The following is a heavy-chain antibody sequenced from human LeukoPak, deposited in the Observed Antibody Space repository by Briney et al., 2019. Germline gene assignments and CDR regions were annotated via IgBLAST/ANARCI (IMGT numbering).Heavy chain of an antibody. Sequence: SETLSLTCTVSGYSISSGYYWGWIRQPPGKGLEWIGSIYHSGSTYYNPSLKSRVTISVDRSKNQFSLKLSSVTAADMAVYYCARDLGAAAGGWGQGTLVTVSS. D-gene: IGHD6-13*01. CDR3: ARDLGAAAGG. CDR1: GYSISSGYY. CDR2: IYHSGST. V-gene: IGHV4-38-2*02. J-gene: IGHJ4*02.